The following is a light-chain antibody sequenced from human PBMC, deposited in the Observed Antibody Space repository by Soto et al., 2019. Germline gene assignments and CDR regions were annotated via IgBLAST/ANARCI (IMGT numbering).Light chain of an antibody. CDR2: DSY. CDR1: HDIRKY. J-gene: IGKJ5*01. Sequence: IQMTHSPSSLSTSVVDRVSITCHASHDIRKYLNWYQLKPGKAPKLMIYDSYNLEPGVKSRFSASGSGTDFTLTISSMQPEDIATYYCQNYNNGLIIFGKGKRLEIK. CDR3: QNYNNGLII. V-gene: IGKV1-33*01.